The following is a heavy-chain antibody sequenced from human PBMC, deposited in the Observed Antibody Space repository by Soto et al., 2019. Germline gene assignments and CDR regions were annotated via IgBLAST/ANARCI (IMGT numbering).Heavy chain of an antibody. CDR2: IYYSGST. CDR1: GGSISSYY. J-gene: IGHJ4*02. V-gene: IGHV4-59*01. Sequence: PSETLSLTCTVSGGSISSYYWSWIRQPPGKGLEWIGYIYYSGSTNYNPSLKSRVTISVDTSKNQFSLKLSSVTAADTAVYYCARIVGATTWYFDYWGQGTLVTVSS. CDR3: ARIVGATTWYFDY. D-gene: IGHD1-26*01.